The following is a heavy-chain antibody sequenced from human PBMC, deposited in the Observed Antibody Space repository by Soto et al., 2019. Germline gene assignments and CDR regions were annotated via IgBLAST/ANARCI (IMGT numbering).Heavy chain of an antibody. V-gene: IGHV4-31*03. CDR2: IYYSGST. D-gene: IGHD1-26*01. CDR1: GGSISSGGYY. CDR3: ARASGSSPYCLDY. Sequence: SETLSLTCTFSGGSISSGGYYWSWIRQHPGKGLEWLGYIYYSGSTYYNPSLKSRVTITVDTSKNQFSLQLTSVTAADTATYFCARASGSSPYCLDYWSQGALVTVSS. J-gene: IGHJ4*02.